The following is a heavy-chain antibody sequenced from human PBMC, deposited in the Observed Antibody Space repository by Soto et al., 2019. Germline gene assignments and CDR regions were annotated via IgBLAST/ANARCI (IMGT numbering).Heavy chain of an antibody. CDR2: MWYDGSNK. Sequence: QVQLVESGGGVVQPGRSLRLSCAASGFTFSSYGMHWVRQAPGKGLEWVAVMWYDGSNKYYADSVKGRFTISRDNSKNTLYLQTNSLRAEDTAVYYCARGSGYVVWYFDLWGRGTLVTVSS. J-gene: IGHJ2*01. D-gene: IGHD5-12*01. CDR3: ARGSGYVVWYFDL. V-gene: IGHV3-33*01. CDR1: GFTFSSYG.